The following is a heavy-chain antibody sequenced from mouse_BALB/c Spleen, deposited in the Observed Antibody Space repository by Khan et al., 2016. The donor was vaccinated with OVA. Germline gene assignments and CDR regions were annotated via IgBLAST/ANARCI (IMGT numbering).Heavy chain of an antibody. CDR1: GYTFTDNG. CDR3: ASDSSGDEFAY. J-gene: IGHJ3*01. Sequence: QVQLQESGAELVRPGVSVKISCKGSGYTFTDNGIYCVKQSHAKRLEWIGVNSTYYGDANYNQTFKGKATMTVDQSYSQAYMEHARLTSEDSAIYYCASDSSGDEFAYWGQGTLVTVSA. D-gene: IGHD3-2*01. V-gene: IGHV1S137*01. CDR2: NSTYYGDA.